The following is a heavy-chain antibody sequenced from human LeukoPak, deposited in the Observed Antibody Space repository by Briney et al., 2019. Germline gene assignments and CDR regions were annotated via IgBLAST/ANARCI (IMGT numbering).Heavy chain of an antibody. J-gene: IGHJ4*02. Sequence: GGSLRLSCAASGFTFSSYSMNWVRQAPGQGLEWVSVISRESRNIFYADSVKGRFTDSRDNARSSLYLQMNSLRAEDTAVYYCATSPPGGPIDNWGQGTLVTVSS. V-gene: IGHV3-21*01. D-gene: IGHD3-16*01. CDR2: ISRESRNI. CDR1: GFTFSSYS. CDR3: ATSPPGGPIDN.